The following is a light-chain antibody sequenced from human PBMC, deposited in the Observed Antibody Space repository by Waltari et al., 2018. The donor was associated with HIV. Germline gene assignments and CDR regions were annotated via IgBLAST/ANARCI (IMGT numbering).Light chain of an antibody. J-gene: IGKJ2*01. CDR1: QGVRYW. Sequence: DIQMTQSPSTLSASVGDRVTITCRASQGVRYWLAWYQQKAGEAPKLLIYKASSLGSGVPSRFSGSGSGTEFTLTISSLQPHDSAVYYCQQYDSYSYTFGQGTKLEIK. CDR3: QQYDSYSYT. V-gene: IGKV1-5*03. CDR2: KAS.